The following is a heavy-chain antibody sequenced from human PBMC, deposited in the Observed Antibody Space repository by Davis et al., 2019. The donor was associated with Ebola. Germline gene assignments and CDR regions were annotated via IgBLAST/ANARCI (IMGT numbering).Heavy chain of an antibody. CDR2: INRDGTTT. J-gene: IGHJ3*02. Sequence: GESLKISCPVSGFTFSNNWMNWVRQVPGKGLVWVSSINRDGTTTTYADSVKGRFTISRENSKNTLYLQMNSLRTEDTAVYYCTRGSVRFLEWLSQNAFDIWGQGTMVTVSS. CDR3: TRGSVRFLEWLSQNAFDI. V-gene: IGHV3-74*01. CDR1: GFTFSNNW. D-gene: IGHD3-3*01.